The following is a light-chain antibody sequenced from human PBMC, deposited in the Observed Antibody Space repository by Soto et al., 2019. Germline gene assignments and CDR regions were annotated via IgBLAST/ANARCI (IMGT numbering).Light chain of an antibody. CDR3: QQYGSSPRT. V-gene: IGKV3-20*01. CDR2: GAF. CDR1: QSVSSNY. Sequence: EIVLTQSPGTLSLSPGERATFSCRASQSVSSNYLAWYQQKPGQAPRLLIYGAFKRATGIPDRFSGSGSGTDFTLTISRMEPEDFAVDFCQQYGSSPRTFGQGTKVEIK. J-gene: IGKJ1*01.